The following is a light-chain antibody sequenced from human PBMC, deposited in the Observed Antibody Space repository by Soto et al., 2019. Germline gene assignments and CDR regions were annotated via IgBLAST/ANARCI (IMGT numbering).Light chain of an antibody. V-gene: IGKV4-1*01. CDR3: QQYYSART. J-gene: IGKJ1*01. CDR1: QSVLYNSNNKNY. Sequence: DIVMTQSPDSLAVSLGERATINCKSSQSVLYNSNNKNYLTWYQQKPGQTPKLLIYWASTRESGVPDRFSGSRSVTDFTLTISSLQAEDVAVYYCQQYYSARTFGQGTKVEIK. CDR2: WAS.